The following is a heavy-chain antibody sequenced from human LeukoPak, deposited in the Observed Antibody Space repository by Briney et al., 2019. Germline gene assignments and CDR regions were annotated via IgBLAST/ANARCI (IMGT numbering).Heavy chain of an antibody. D-gene: IGHD6-13*01. CDR1: GYTFTGYY. Sequence: ASAKVSCKASGYTFTGYYMHWVRQAPGQELEWMGWINPNSGGTNYAQKFQGRVTMTRDTSISTAYMELSRLRSDDTAVYYCARLSGIAAAVGYWGQGTLVTVSS. CDR3: ARLSGIAAAVGY. J-gene: IGHJ4*02. V-gene: IGHV1-2*02. CDR2: INPNSGGT.